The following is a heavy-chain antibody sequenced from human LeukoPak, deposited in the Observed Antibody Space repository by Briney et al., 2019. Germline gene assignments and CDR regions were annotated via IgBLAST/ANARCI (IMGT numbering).Heavy chain of an antibody. Sequence: GASVKVSCKVSGYTLTELSMHWVRQAPGQGLEWMGGFDPEDGETIYAQKFQGRVTMTEDTSTDTAYMGLSSLRSEDTAVYYCATLLYSGYDDWGQGTLVTVSS. CDR3: ATLLYSGYDD. CDR1: GYTLTELS. V-gene: IGHV1-24*01. D-gene: IGHD5-12*01. J-gene: IGHJ4*02. CDR2: FDPEDGET.